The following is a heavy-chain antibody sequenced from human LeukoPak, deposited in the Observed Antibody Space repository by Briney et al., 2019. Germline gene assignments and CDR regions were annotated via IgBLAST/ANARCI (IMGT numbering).Heavy chain of an antibody. V-gene: IGHV1-24*01. Sequence: GASVKVSCMVSGYTLTELSMHWVRQAPGKGLEWMGGFDPEDGETIYAQKFQGRVTMTEDTSTDTAYMELSSLRSEDTAVYYCATAPLGYDFWSGYFDYWGQGTLVTVSS. J-gene: IGHJ4*02. D-gene: IGHD3-3*01. CDR1: GYTLTELS. CDR2: FDPEDGET. CDR3: ATAPLGYDFWSGYFDY.